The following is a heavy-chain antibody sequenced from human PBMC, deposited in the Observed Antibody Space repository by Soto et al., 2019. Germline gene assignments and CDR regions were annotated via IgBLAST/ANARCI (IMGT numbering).Heavy chain of an antibody. Sequence: GASVKVSCKASGYTFTSYGISWVRQAPGQGLEWMGWISAYNGNTNYAQKLQGRVTMTTDTSTSTAYMELRSLRSDDTAVYYCARLKYYYDSSGYYPPVAFDIWGQGTMVTVSS. CDR1: GYTFTSYG. CDR3: ARLKYYYDSSGYYPPVAFDI. D-gene: IGHD3-22*01. V-gene: IGHV1-18*01. CDR2: ISAYNGNT. J-gene: IGHJ3*02.